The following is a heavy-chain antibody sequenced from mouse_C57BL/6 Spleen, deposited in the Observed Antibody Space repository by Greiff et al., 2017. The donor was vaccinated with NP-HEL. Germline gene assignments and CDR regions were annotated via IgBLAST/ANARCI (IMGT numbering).Heavy chain of an antibody. J-gene: IGHJ3*01. CDR3: ARCYDGYEGWLAY. D-gene: IGHD2-2*01. V-gene: IGHV1-82*01. CDR2: IYPGDGDT. CDR1: GYAFSSSW. Sequence: QVHVKQPGPELVKPGASVKLSCKASGYAFSSSWMHWVKQRPGQGLEWIGRIYPGDGDTNYNGKFKGKATLTADKSSSTAYRQLSSLTSEDSAVYVCARCYDGYEGWLAYWGQGTLVTVSA.